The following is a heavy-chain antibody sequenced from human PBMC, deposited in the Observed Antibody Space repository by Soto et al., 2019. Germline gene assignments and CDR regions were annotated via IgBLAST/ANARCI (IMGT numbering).Heavy chain of an antibody. D-gene: IGHD6-13*01. V-gene: IGHV3-33*01. CDR3: ARGLGIAANWFDP. CDR2: IWYDGSNK. CDR1: GFTFSSYG. Sequence: SLRLSCAASGFTFSSYGMHWVRQAPGKGLEWVAVIWYDGSNKYYADSVKCRFTISRDNSKNTLYLQMNSLRAEDTAVYYCARGLGIAANWFDPWGQGTLVTVSS. J-gene: IGHJ5*02.